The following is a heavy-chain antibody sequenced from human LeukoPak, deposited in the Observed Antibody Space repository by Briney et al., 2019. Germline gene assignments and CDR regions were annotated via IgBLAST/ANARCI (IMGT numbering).Heavy chain of an antibody. V-gene: IGHV1-18*01. CDR1: GYTFTSYG. J-gene: IGHJ5*02. CDR2: ISAYNGNT. D-gene: IGHD3-3*01. CDR3: VREHYDFWSGYPVSFDP. Sequence: ASVKVSCKASGYTFTSYGISWVRQAPGQGLEWMGWISAYNGNTNYAQKLQGRVTMTTDTSTSTAYMELRSLRSDDTAVYYGVREHYDFWSGYPVSFDPWGQGTLVTLSS.